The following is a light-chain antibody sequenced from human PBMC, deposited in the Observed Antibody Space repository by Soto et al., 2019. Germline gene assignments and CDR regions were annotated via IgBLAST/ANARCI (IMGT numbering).Light chain of an antibody. CDR1: SSNIGSKY. J-gene: IGLJ2*01. V-gene: IGLV1-47*01. CDR2: RNN. CDR3: AAWDAGVSGPA. Sequence: QSVLTQPPSASGTPGQRVTISCSGSSSNIGSKYVYWYQQLPGTAPKLLMYRNNQRPSGVPDRFSGSKSGTSASLAISGLRSEEEGDYYCAAWDAGVSGPAFGGGTKLTVL.